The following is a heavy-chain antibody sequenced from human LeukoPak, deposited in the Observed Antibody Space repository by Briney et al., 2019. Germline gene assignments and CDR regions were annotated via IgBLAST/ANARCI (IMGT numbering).Heavy chain of an antibody. CDR3: AKDLEYSGSGTPGVFDF. CDR2: IRYDGSTK. V-gene: IGHV3-30*02. CDR1: GFTFSSYG. D-gene: IGHD3-10*01. Sequence: PGGSLRLSCAASGFTFSSYGMHWVRQTPGRGLEWVAFIRYDGSTKYYRDSVKGRFTISRDNSKNTMYLQMNSLRGEDTAVYFCAKDLEYSGSGTPGVFDFWGQGTLVTVSS. J-gene: IGHJ4*02.